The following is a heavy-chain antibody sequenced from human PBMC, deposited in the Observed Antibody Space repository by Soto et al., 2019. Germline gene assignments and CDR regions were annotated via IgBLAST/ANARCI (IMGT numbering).Heavy chain of an antibody. V-gene: IGHV1-69*13. J-gene: IGHJ4*02. Sequence: GASVKVSCKASGGTFSSYAISWVRQAPGQGLEWMGGIIPIFGTANYAQKFQGRVTITADESTSTAYMELSSLRSEDTAVYYCARDFNGPGGNFDYWGQGTLVTVSS. CDR2: IIPIFGTA. D-gene: IGHD3-16*01. CDR1: GGTFSSYA. CDR3: ARDFNGPGGNFDY.